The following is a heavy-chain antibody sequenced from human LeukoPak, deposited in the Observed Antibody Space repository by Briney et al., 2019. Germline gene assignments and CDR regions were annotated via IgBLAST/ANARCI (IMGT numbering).Heavy chain of an antibody. CDR3: ARARYHDWNAYFTYYFDY. CDR2: VYYSGST. CDR1: GDSINSRIYY. J-gene: IGHJ4*02. V-gene: IGHV4-39*07. D-gene: IGHD3-3*01. Sequence: SETLSLTCTVSGDSINSRIYYWAWIRQSPGKGQEWIGTVYYSGSTDYNPSLKSRVTMSIDTSKNQFSLELNSVTAADTAIFYCARARYHDWNAYFTYYFDYWGQGALVTVSS.